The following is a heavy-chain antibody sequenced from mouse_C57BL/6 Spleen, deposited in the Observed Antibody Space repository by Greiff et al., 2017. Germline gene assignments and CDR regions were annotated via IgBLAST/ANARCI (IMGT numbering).Heavy chain of an antibody. V-gene: IGHV1-62-2*01. Sequence: VKLVESGAELVKPGASVKLSCKASGYTFTEYTIHWVKQRSGQGLEWIGWFYPGSGSIKYNEKFKDKATLTADKSSSTVYMELSRLTSEDSAVYFCARHETLPYYGSSYGYFDVWGTGTTVTVSS. J-gene: IGHJ1*03. CDR2: FYPGSGSI. D-gene: IGHD1-1*01. CDR3: ARHETLPYYGSSYGYFDV. CDR1: GYTFTEYT.